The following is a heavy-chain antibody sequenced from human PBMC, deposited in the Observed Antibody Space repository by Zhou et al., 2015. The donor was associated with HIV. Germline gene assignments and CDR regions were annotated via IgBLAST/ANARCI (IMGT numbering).Heavy chain of an antibody. CDR2: IIPLFNRA. D-gene: IGHD4-23*01. V-gene: IGHV1-69*06. Sequence: QVMLVQSGADVKEPGSSVKVSCKASGGTFNTYAMSWVRQGPGQGLEWMGGIIPLFNRANYAQRFQGRVTISADKSTTTVYMEMSGLAFEDTAIYYCAREEVYGGNAGGLAFDIWGQGTKVTVSS. CDR1: GGTFNTYA. J-gene: IGHJ3*02. CDR3: AREEVYGGNAGGLAFDI.